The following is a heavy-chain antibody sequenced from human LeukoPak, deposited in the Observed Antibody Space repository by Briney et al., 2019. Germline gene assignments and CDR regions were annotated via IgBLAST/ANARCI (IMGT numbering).Heavy chain of an antibody. CDR3: AKDYTAMAGFDY. J-gene: IGHJ4*02. CDR2: ISSTSNTI. V-gene: IGHV3-11*01. D-gene: IGHD5-18*01. Sequence: GGSLRLSCAASGFTFTDYYMSWIRQAPGKGLEWVSYISSTSNTIYQPDSVRGRFTISRDNAKNSVYLQMNSLRAEDTALYYCAKDYTAMAGFDYWGQGTLVTVSS. CDR1: GFTFTDYY.